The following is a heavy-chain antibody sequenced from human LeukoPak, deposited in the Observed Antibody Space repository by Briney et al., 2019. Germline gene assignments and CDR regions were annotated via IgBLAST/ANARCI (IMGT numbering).Heavy chain of an antibody. J-gene: IGHJ4*02. CDR2: IYYSGST. D-gene: IGHD6-19*01. CDR3: ARQRIAVAGHFDY. CDR1: GGSISSYY. Sequence: SETLSLTCTVSGGSISSYYWSWIRQPPGKGLEWIGYIYYSGSTNYNPSLKSRVTISVDTSKNQFSLKLSSVTAADTAVYYCARQRIAVAGHFDYWGQGTLVTVSS. V-gene: IGHV4-59*08.